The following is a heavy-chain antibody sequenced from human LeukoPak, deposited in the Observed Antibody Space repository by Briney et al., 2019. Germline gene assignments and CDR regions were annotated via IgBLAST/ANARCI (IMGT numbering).Heavy chain of an antibody. CDR2: ISGSGGST. V-gene: IGHV3-23*01. Sequence: GGSLRLSCAASGFTFSSYAMSWVRQAPGKGLEWVSAISGSGGSTYYADSVKGRFTISRDNSKNTLYLQMNSLRAEDTAVYYCAKDYIRVIVVVPAAMFDYWGQGTLVTVSS. J-gene: IGHJ4*02. CDR3: AKDYIRVIVVVPAAMFDY. D-gene: IGHD2-2*01. CDR1: GFTFSSYA.